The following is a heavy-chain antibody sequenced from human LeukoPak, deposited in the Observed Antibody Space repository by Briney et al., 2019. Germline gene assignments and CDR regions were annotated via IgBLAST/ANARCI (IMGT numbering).Heavy chain of an antibody. CDR2: IYFSGST. CDR3: ARDPSHHSGTFDI. J-gene: IGHJ3*02. D-gene: IGHD2-15*01. Sequence: SETLSLTCTVSGGSISSYYRTWIRQPPGKGLEWIGYIYFSGSTKYNPSLKSRVSISLHGSTNQISLKLTSVTAADTAVYYCARDPSHHSGTFDIWGQGTMVTVSS. CDR1: GGSISSYY. V-gene: IGHV4-59*01.